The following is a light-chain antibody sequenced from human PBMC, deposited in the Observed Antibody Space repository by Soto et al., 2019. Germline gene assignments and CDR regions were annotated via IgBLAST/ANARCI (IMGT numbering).Light chain of an antibody. V-gene: IGLV2-11*01. J-gene: IGLJ3*02. Sequence: QSALTQPRSVSGSPGQSVTISCTGTSSDVGGYNYVSWYQQHPGKAPKLMIYDVSKRPSGVPDRFSGSKSGNTASLTISGLKAEDDADYYCCSYAGSSWVFGGGTTLTVL. CDR2: DVS. CDR3: CSYAGSSWV. CDR1: SSDVGGYNY.